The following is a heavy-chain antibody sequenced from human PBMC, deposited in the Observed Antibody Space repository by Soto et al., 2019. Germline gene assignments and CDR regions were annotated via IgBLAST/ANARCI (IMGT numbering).Heavy chain of an antibody. D-gene: IGHD3-22*01. CDR1: GGTFSSYA. CDR2: IIPIFGTA. J-gene: IGHJ6*02. CDR3: ARGAIPYYDSSGYYYYYGMAV. Sequence: GAGVKVSCKDSGGTFSSYAISWVRQAPGQGRDGMGGIIPIFGTANYAQKFQGRVTITADESTSTAYMELSSLRSEDTAVHYCARGAIPYYDSSGYYYYYGMAVWGQGTTVTVS. V-gene: IGHV1-69*13.